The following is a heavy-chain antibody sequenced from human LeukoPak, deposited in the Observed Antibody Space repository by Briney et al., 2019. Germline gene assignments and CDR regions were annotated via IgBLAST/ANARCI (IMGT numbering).Heavy chain of an antibody. V-gene: IGHV4-30-4*01. CDR3: ARGFCSGGSRYSLHYYYGMDV. J-gene: IGHJ6*04. Sequence: SQTLSLTCTVSGGSISSGDYYWSWIRQPPGKGLEWIGYIYYSGSTYYNPSLKSRVTISVDTSKNQFSLKLSSVTAADTAVYYCARGFCSGGSRYSLHYYYGMDVWGKGTTVTVSS. CDR1: GGSISSGDYY. D-gene: IGHD2-15*01. CDR2: IYYSGST.